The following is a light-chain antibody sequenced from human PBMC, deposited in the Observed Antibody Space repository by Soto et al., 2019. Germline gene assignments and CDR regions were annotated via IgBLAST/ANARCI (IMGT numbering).Light chain of an antibody. V-gene: IGKV3-11*01. Sequence: EIGMTQSPATLSASPGERATLSCRASQSVRSNLAWYQQKPGQAPRLLIYDASNRATGIPARFSGSGSGTDFTLTISSLEPEDFAVYYCQQRSNWPITFGQGTRLEIK. CDR1: QSVRSN. J-gene: IGKJ5*01. CDR3: QQRSNWPIT. CDR2: DAS.